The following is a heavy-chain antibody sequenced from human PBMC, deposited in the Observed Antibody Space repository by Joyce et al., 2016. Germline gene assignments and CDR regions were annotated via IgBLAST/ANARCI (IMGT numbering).Heavy chain of an antibody. V-gene: IGHV3-21*01. Sequence: QLVESGGGVVKPGGSLRLSCEVSGSTFSSSSMSWFRQATGKGLEWVAAISGTSYYIFHAETVRGRFTVSRDNAKKTLYLQMNSLRAEDSAVFYCARGGISYYYAMDVWGQGTTVTVSS. CDR3: ARGGISYYYAMDV. D-gene: IGHD3-16*01. CDR1: GSTFSSSS. CDR2: ISGTSYYI. J-gene: IGHJ6*02.